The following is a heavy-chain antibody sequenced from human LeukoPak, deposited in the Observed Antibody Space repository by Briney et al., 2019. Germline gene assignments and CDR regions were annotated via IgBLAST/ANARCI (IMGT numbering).Heavy chain of an antibody. V-gene: IGHV1-18*01. Sequence: ASVKVSCKASGYNVFSYGFSWVRQAPGQGLEWMGWISAYNGHTNYAQNFQSRVTMTTDTSTRTAYMELRSLRSDDTAVYYCARGYVVVPLDLWGQGTLVTVSS. CDR2: ISAYNGHT. D-gene: IGHD3-9*01. CDR3: ARGYVVVPLDL. J-gene: IGHJ5*02. CDR1: GYNVFSYG.